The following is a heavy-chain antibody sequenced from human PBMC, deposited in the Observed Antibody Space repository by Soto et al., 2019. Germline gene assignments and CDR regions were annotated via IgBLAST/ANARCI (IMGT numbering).Heavy chain of an antibody. D-gene: IGHD3-9*01. CDR3: ARDSGAAAKNYDIFTSASYYYGMDV. V-gene: IGHV1-18*01. CDR1: GYTFTSYG. J-gene: IGHJ6*02. CDR2: ISAYNGNT. Sequence: ASVKVSCKASGYTFTSYGISWVRQAPGQGLKRMGWISAYNGNTNYAQKLQGRVTMTTDTSTSTAYMELGSLRSDDTAVYYCARDSGAAAKNYDIFTSASYYYGMDVWGQGTTVTSP.